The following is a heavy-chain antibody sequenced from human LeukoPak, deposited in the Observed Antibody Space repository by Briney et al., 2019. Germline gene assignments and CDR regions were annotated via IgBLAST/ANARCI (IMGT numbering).Heavy chain of an antibody. J-gene: IGHJ4*02. Sequence: PGGSLRLSCAASGFTFSSYGMHWVRQAPGKGLEWVAVISYDGSNKYYADSVKGRFTISRDNSKNTLYLQMNSLRAEDTAVYYCAKDLVTMVRGAKAGAAFDYWGQGTLVTVSS. CDR3: AKDLVTMVRGAKAGAAFDY. CDR2: ISYDGSNK. CDR1: GFTFSSYG. V-gene: IGHV3-30*18. D-gene: IGHD3-10*01.